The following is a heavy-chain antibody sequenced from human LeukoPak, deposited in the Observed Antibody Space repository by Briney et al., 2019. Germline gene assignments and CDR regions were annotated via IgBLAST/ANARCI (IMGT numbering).Heavy chain of an antibody. Sequence: ASVKVSCKASGYTFTSYDINWVRQATGQGLEWMGWMNPNSGNTGYAQKFQGRVTITRNTSISTAYMELSSLRSEDTAVYYCARGFPGDFWSGYFNPTDYWGQGTLVTVSS. D-gene: IGHD3-3*01. J-gene: IGHJ4*02. CDR1: GYTFTSYD. CDR2: MNPNSGNT. V-gene: IGHV1-8*01. CDR3: ARGFPGDFWSGYFNPTDY.